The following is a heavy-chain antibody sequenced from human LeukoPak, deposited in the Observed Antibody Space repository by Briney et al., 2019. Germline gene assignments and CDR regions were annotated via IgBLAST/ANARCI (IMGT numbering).Heavy chain of an antibody. CDR2: IIPIFGTA. CDR3: ASWGLQNAFDI. D-gene: IGHD3-16*01. Sequence: ASVKVSCKASGATFISYAMSWVRQAPGQGLEWMGGIIPIFGTANYAQKFQGRVTITADKSTSTAYMEVSSLRSEDTAVYYCASWGLQNAFDIWGQGTMVTVSS. V-gene: IGHV1-69*06. CDR1: GATFISYA. J-gene: IGHJ3*02.